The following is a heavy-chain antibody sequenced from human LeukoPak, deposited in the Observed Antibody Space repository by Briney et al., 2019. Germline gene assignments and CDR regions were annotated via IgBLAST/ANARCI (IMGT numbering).Heavy chain of an antibody. V-gene: IGHV3-30*03. CDR1: GFTFNNFG. J-gene: IGHJ4*02. D-gene: IGHD3-22*01. Sequence: GGSLRLSCAASGFTFNNFGMHWVRQAPGKGLEWVSVISYSGSVQFYADSVKGRFTISRDASKNTVHLQMNSLRVEDTAVYYCARSPRDSRDWTGTLDYWGQGAPVTVSS. CDR3: ARSPRDSRDWTGTLDY. CDR2: ISYSGSVQ.